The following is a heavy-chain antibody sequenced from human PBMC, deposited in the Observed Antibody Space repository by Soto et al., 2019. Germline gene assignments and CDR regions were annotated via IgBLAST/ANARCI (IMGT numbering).Heavy chain of an antibody. CDR3: AKSPNFYCSSPNCYKYYFDL. D-gene: IGHD2-2*02. CDR1: GFTFNTYG. CDR2: ISYDGSEK. J-gene: IGHJ4*02. Sequence: PGGSLRLSCAASGFTFNTYGMHWVRQAPGKGLEWVAVISYDGSEKYYVDSVKGRLTISKDNSKNTLYLQMNSLRPEDTAVYYCAKSPNFYCSSPNCYKYYFDLWGQGTRVTVSS. V-gene: IGHV3-30*18.